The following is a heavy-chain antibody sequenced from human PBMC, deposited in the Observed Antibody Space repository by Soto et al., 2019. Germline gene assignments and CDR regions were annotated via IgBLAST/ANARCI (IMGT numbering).Heavy chain of an antibody. CDR2: ISPYNGNT. CDR3: SRDHLPENFVDVPPDKEC. CDR1: GYTFSNYG. J-gene: IGHJ1*01. D-gene: IGHD3-9*01. Sequence: ASVKVSCKASGYTFSNYGITWVRQAPGHGLEWMGWISPYNGNTNYAQNLQDRVTMTTDTSTTTAYMELRSLTSDDTAVYYCSRDHLPENFVDVPPDKECWGQGTLVTVSS. V-gene: IGHV1-18*04.